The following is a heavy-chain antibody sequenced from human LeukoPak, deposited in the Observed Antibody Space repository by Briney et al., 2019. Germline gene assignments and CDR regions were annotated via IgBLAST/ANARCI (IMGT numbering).Heavy chain of an antibody. CDR1: GFRPDDKG. D-gene: IGHD3-10*01. J-gene: IGHJ4*02. CDR2: INWNGGST. Sequence: GGSLRLSCAPSGFRPDDKGMGCVRHVPGKGLEWVSGINWNGGSTGYADSVKGRFTISRDKAKNSLYLQMNSLRVEDTALYYCTRGAFKGPGSYFLVFDYWGQGTLVTVSS. CDR3: TRGAFKGPGSYFLVFDY. V-gene: IGHV3-20*04.